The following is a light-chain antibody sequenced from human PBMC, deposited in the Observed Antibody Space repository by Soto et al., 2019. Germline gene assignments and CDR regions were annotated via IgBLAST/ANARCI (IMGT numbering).Light chain of an antibody. Sequence: QSALTQPPSASGSPGQSVTISCTGTSSDVGAYNYVSWYQQHPGKAPKITIYEVSKRPSGVPDRFSGSKSGNTASLTVSGLQAEDEADYYCSSYAGSNNFVFGTGTKLTVL. CDR3: SSYAGSNNFV. CDR2: EVS. J-gene: IGLJ1*01. V-gene: IGLV2-8*01. CDR1: SSDVGAYNY.